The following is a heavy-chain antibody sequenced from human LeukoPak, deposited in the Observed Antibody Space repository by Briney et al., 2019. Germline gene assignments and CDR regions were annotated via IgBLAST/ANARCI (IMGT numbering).Heavy chain of an antibody. CDR3: ARPGQGYFDS. Sequence: SETLSLTCTVSGGSISSSSYYWGWIRQPPGKGLEWIVSIYYSGRIYSNPSLKSRVTISLNTSKNQFSLKLSSVTAADTAVYYCARPGQGYFDSWGPGTPISVSS. V-gene: IGHV4-39*01. J-gene: IGHJ4*02. CDR2: IYYSGRI. CDR1: GGSISSSSYY.